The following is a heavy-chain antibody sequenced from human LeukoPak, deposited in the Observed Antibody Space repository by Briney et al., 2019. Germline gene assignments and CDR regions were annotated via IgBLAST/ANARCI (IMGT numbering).Heavy chain of an antibody. Sequence: SGGSLRLSCAASGFTVSSNYMSWVRQAPGKGLEGVSVIYSGGSTYYADSVKGRFTVSRDNSKNTLYLQMNSLRAEDTAVYYCASQGGYSDGYPFDYWGRGTLVTVSS. V-gene: IGHV3-66*04. CDR3: ASQGGYSDGYPFDY. D-gene: IGHD5-18*01. J-gene: IGHJ4*02. CDR2: IYSGGST. CDR1: GFTVSSNY.